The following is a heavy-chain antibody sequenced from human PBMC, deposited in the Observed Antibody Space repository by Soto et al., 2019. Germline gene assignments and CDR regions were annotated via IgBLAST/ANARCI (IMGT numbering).Heavy chain of an antibody. CDR2: VYYSGGA. CDR1: GDSVTLSNNY. V-gene: IGHV4-61*01. D-gene: IGHD2-21*02. J-gene: IGHJ6*02. Sequence: SETLSLTCSVSGDSVTLSNNYWGWIRQPPGKGLEWIGNVYYSGGAKYNPSVKRRVSISVDTSKNQFSLNLSSVTAADTAVYYCTRDGDGRMTTNPYYYYGMDVWGPGITVTVSS. CDR3: TRDGDGRMTTNPYYYYGMDV.